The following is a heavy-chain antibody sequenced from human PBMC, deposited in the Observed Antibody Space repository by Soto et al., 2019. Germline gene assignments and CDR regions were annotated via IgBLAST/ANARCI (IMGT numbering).Heavy chain of an antibody. J-gene: IGHJ2*01. CDR3: ARIASSSWRYWYFDL. Sequence: QVQLVESGGGVVQPGRSLRLSCAASGFTFSSYGMHWVRQAPGKGLEWVAVIWYDGSNKYYADSVKGRFTISRDNSKNTLYRQMNSLRAEDTAVYYCARIASSSWRYWYFDLWGRGTLVTVSS. CDR1: GFTFSSYG. V-gene: IGHV3-33*01. CDR2: IWYDGSNK. D-gene: IGHD6-13*01.